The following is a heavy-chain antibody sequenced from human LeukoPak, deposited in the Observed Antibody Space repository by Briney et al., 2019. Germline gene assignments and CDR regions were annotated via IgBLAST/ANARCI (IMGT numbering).Heavy chain of an antibody. J-gene: IGHJ4*02. Sequence: PGGSLRLSCAASGFTFSNYAMTWVRQASGKGLEWVSGISGSGGSTYYADSVKGRFTISRDDSKNTLYLQMNSLRAEDTAVYYCATDPRQYFHGWGSWAYWGQGALVTVSS. CDR3: ATDPRQYFHGWGSWAY. CDR1: GFTFSNYA. D-gene: IGHD3-10*01. CDR2: ISGSGGST. V-gene: IGHV3-23*01.